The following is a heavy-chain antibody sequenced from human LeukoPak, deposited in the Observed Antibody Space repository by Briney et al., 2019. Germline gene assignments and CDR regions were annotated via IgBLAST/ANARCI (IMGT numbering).Heavy chain of an antibody. Sequence: PSETLSLTCTVSGASISSGGYFWSWIRQPPGKGLEWIGYIYHIGNTYYNPSLESRVTMSVDKSKNQFSLSLTSVTVADTAVYYCARERPLDTVVSQDFWGQGTLVTVSS. CDR1: GASISSGGYF. D-gene: IGHD4-23*01. CDR2: IYHIGNT. CDR3: ARERPLDTVVSQDF. J-gene: IGHJ4*02. V-gene: IGHV4-30-2*01.